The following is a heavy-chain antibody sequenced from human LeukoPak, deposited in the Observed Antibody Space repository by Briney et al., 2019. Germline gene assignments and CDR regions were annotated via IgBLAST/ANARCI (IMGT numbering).Heavy chain of an antibody. Sequence: GGSLRLSCAASGFTFSSYWMSWVRQAPGKGLEWVANIKQDGSEKYYVDSVKGRFTIFRDNAKNSLYLQMNSLRAEDTAVYYCARERVYYYDSSGYYPTFDYWGQGTLVTVSS. V-gene: IGHV3-7*01. CDR1: GFTFSSYW. J-gene: IGHJ4*02. D-gene: IGHD3-22*01. CDR2: IKQDGSEK. CDR3: ARERVYYYDSSGYYPTFDY.